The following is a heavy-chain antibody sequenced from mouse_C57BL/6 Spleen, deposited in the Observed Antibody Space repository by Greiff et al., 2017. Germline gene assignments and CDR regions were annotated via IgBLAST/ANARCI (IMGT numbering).Heavy chain of an antibody. CDR1: GYSFTSYY. CDR3: AKILGRNCLDY. D-gene: IGHD4-1*01. J-gene: IGHJ2*01. CDR2: IYPGSGNT. V-gene: IGHV1-66*01. Sequence: QVQLQQSGPELVKPGASVKISCKASGYSFTSYYIHWVKQRHGQGLEWIGWIYPGSGNTKYNEKFQGKATLPADTSSSTAYMQRSSLTSEDSAVYYCAKILGRNCLDYWGQGTTLTVAA.